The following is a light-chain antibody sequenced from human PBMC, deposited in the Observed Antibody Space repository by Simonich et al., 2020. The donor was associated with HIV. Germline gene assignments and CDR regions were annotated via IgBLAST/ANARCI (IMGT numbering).Light chain of an antibody. J-gene: IGKJ1*01. CDR1: QSVGIN. Sequence: EIVMTQSPDTLSVSPGERPTHSCRASQSVGINLAWYQPKPGQAPRLLIYGASARATDIPARFSGSGSGTEFTLTISTMQSEDFAVYYCQQCNNWPPTFGQGTKVEIK. V-gene: IGKV3-15*01. CDR2: GAS. CDR3: QQCNNWPPT.